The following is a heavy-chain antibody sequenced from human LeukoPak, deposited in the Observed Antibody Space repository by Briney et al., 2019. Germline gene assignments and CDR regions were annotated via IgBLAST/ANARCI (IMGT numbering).Heavy chain of an antibody. Sequence: SETLSLTCTVSGDSISSYYWSWVRQPAGKGLEWIGRIHPSGSTNYNPSLKSRVTLSVDTSKNQFSLKLSSVTAADTAVYYCARNYGDYGDYWGQGTAVTVSS. CDR2: IHPSGST. CDR3: ARNYGDYGDY. V-gene: IGHV4-4*07. CDR1: GDSISSYY. D-gene: IGHD4-17*01. J-gene: IGHJ4*02.